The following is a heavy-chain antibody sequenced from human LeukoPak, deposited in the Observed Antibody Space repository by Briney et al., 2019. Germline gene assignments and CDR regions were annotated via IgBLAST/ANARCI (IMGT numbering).Heavy chain of an antibody. J-gene: IGHJ4*02. CDR3: ARSGYSSSWYTNADY. CDR2: ISAYNGNT. Sequence: ASVKVSCKASGYTFTSYGISWVRQAPGQWLEWMGWISAYNGNTNYAQKLQGRVTMTTDTSTSTAYMELRSLRSDDTAVYYCARSGYSSSWYTNADYWGQGTLVTVSS. D-gene: IGHD6-13*01. V-gene: IGHV1-18*01. CDR1: GYTFTSYG.